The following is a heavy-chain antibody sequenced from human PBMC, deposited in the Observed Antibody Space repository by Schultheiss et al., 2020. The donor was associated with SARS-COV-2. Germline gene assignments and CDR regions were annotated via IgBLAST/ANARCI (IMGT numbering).Heavy chain of an antibody. Sequence: SETLSLTCTVSGGSISSYYWSWIRQPPGKGLEWIGEINHSGSTNYNPSLRSRVTISVDTSKNQFSLKLNSVTAADTAVYYCARSHRRGWFDPWGQGTLVTVSS. J-gene: IGHJ5*02. CDR3: ARSHRRGWFDP. V-gene: IGHV4-34*01. CDR1: GGSISSYY. CDR2: INHSGST. D-gene: IGHD3-10*01.